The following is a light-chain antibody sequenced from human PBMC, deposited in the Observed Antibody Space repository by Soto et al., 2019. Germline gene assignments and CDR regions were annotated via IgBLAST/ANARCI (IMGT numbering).Light chain of an antibody. CDR3: QQSYSTSWT. CDR1: QSISSY. V-gene: IGKV1-39*01. J-gene: IGKJ1*01. Sequence: DIQMTQSPSSLSASVGDIVTITCRASQSISSYLNWYQQKPGKAPKLLIYAASSLQGGVPSRFSGSGSGTDFTLTISSLQPEDFATYYCQQSYSTSWTFGQGTKVAIK. CDR2: AAS.